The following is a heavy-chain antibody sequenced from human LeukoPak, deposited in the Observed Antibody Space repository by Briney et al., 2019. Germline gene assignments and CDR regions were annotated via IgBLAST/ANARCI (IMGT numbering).Heavy chain of an antibody. J-gene: IGHJ3*02. D-gene: IGHD6-13*01. Sequence: PSETLSLTCTVSGGSISSSSYYWGWIRQPPGKGLEWIGSIYYSGSTYYNPSLKSRVTISVDTSKNQFSLKLSSVTAADTAVYYCARALIAAAGNDAFDIWGQGTMVTVSS. CDR1: GGSISSSSYY. CDR3: ARALIAAAGNDAFDI. CDR2: IYYSGST. V-gene: IGHV4-39*07.